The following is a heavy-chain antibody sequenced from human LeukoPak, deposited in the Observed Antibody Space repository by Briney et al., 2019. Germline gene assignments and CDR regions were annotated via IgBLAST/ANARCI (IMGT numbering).Heavy chain of an antibody. V-gene: IGHV3-30*18. CDR3: AKLRYFDWLLGGFDY. Sequence: GGSLRLSCAASGFTFSSYGMHWVRQAPGKGLEWVAVISYDGSNTYYADSVKGRFTISRDNSKNTLYLQMNSLRAEDTAVYYCAKLRYFDWLLGGFDYWGQGTLVTVSS. D-gene: IGHD3-9*01. CDR1: GFTFSSYG. J-gene: IGHJ4*02. CDR2: ISYDGSNT.